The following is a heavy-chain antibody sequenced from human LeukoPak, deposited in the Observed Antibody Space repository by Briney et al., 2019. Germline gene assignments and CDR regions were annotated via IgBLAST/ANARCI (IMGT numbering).Heavy chain of an antibody. V-gene: IGHV3-21*01. Sequence: AGGSLRLSCAASGFTFSSYSMNWVRQAPGKGLEWVSSISSSSSYICYADSVKGRFTISRDNAKNSLYLQMNSLRAEDTAVYYCARAPRKALQWLVLRDYYYYMDVWGKGTTVTISS. J-gene: IGHJ6*03. CDR3: ARAPRKALQWLVLRDYYYYMDV. D-gene: IGHD6-19*01. CDR2: ISSSSSYI. CDR1: GFTFSSYS.